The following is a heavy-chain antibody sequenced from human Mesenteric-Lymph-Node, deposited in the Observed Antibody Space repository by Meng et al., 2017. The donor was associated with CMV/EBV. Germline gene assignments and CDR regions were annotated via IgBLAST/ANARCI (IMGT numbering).Heavy chain of an antibody. J-gene: IGHJ4*02. Sequence: GESLKISCAASGFTFSSYWMHWVRQAPGKGLVWVSHISSNGSSTSYADSVKARFTISRNNAKNTLYLQMNSLRAEDTAVYYCARGGGYSYGPLDYWGQGTLVTVSS. CDR2: ISSNGSST. D-gene: IGHD5-18*01. V-gene: IGHV3-74*01. CDR1: GFTFSSYW. CDR3: ARGGGYSYGPLDY.